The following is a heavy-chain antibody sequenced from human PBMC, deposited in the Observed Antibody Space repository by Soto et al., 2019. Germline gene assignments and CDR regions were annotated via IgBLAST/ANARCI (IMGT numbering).Heavy chain of an antibody. V-gene: IGHV1-69*01. Sequence: QVQLVQSGAEVKKPGSSVKVSCKASGGTFSSYAISWVRQAPGQGLEWMGGIIPIFGTANYAQKFQGRVTIAADESTSNAYMELSRLRSGDTDVYYCARDSGISAAGRGWWFELWGQGSLVTVAS. CDR2: IIPIFGTA. J-gene: IGHJ5*02. CDR3: ARDSGISAAGRGWWFEL. CDR1: GGTFSSYA. D-gene: IGHD6-13*01.